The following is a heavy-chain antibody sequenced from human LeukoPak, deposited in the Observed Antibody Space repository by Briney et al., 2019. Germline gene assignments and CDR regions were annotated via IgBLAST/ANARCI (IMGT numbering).Heavy chain of an antibody. CDR3: ASETCGGDCYRYWYFDL. V-gene: IGHV3-11*05. CDR1: GFTFSDYY. Sequence: GGSLRLSCAASGFTFSDYYMSWIRQAPGKGLEWVSSISSSSIYIYYADSVKGRFTISRDNAKKSLYLQMNSLRAEDTAVYYCASETCGGDCYRYWYFDLWGRGTLVTVSS. CDR2: ISSSSIYI. J-gene: IGHJ2*01. D-gene: IGHD2-21*02.